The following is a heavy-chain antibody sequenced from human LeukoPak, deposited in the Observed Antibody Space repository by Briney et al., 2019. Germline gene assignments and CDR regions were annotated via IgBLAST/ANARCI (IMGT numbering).Heavy chain of an antibody. CDR3: AKDHRAYCGGDCVDFDY. V-gene: IGHV3-23*01. Sequence: GGSLRLSCVASGFTFSNYGLSWVRQAPGKGLEWVSGITGSGGSTYYADSVKGRFTISRDNSKNTLYLQMNSLRAEGTAVYYCAKDHRAYCGGDCVDFDYWGQGTLVTVSS. J-gene: IGHJ4*02. CDR2: ITGSGGST. D-gene: IGHD2-21*02. CDR1: GFTFSNYG.